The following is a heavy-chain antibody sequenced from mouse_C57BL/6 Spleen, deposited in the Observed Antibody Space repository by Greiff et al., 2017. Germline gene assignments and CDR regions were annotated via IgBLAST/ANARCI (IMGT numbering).Heavy chain of an antibody. CDR1: GYTFTDYE. CDR3: TRKQTYYYGSRDWYFDV. J-gene: IGHJ1*03. V-gene: IGHV1-15*01. Sequence: QVQLQQSGAELVRPGASVTLSCKASGYTFTDYEMHWVKQTPVHGLEWIGAIDPETGGTAYNQKFKGKAILTADKSSSTAYMELRSLTSEDSAVYYCTRKQTYYYGSRDWYFDVWGTGTTVTVSS. CDR2: IDPETGGT. D-gene: IGHD1-1*01.